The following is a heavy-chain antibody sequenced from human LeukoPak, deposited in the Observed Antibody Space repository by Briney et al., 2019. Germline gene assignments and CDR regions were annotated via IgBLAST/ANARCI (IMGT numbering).Heavy chain of an antibody. CDR2: VRPSGGGT. D-gene: IGHD2-2*01. CDR3: AMLSYCSDASWYVDVFGI. J-gene: IGHJ3*02. CDR1: GLTFSTYA. Sequence: GGSLRLSCAASGLTFSTYAVSWVRQAPGKGLEWVSAVRPSGGGTFYADSVKGRFTVSRDDSKNTLYLQMNRLRVDDTALYYCAMLSYCSDASWYVDVFGIWGQGTMVAVSS. V-gene: IGHV3-23*01.